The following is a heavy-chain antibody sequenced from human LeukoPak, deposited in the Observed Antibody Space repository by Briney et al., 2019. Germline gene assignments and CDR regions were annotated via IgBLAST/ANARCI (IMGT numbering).Heavy chain of an antibody. D-gene: IGHD1-26*01. CDR2: ISRSGSTI. Sequence: GGSLRLSCAASGFTFDEYGMSWVRQAPGKGLEWVSYISRSGSTIYYADSVKGRFTISRDNAKNSLYLQMNSLRAEDTAVYYCARDVVGATRWFDYWGQGTLVTVSS. CDR1: GFTFDEYG. J-gene: IGHJ4*02. CDR3: ARDVVGATRWFDY. V-gene: IGHV3-11*04.